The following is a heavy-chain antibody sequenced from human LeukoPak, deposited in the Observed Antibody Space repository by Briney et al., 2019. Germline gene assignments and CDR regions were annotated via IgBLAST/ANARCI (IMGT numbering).Heavy chain of an antibody. J-gene: IGHJ6*03. CDR2: INSSGGST. Sequence: ASVKVSSKASGYTFTSYYMHWVRQAPGQGSEWMGIINSSGGSTSYTQKFQGRVTIPRDMSTSTVYMELSSLRSEDTAVYYCARGPSSSSGYYYYYYMDVWGKGTTVTVSS. D-gene: IGHD6-6*01. CDR3: ARGPSSSSGYYYYYYMDV. CDR1: GYTFTSYY. V-gene: IGHV1-46*01.